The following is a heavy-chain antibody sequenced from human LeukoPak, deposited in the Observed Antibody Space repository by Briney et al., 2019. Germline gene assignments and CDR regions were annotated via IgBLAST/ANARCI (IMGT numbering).Heavy chain of an antibody. D-gene: IGHD6-19*01. CDR1: GFTFSSYA. CDR2: ISGSGGST. J-gene: IGHJ4*02. V-gene: IGHV3-23*01. CDR3: AKAPGRIAVAGTDY. Sequence: PGGSLRLSCAASGFTFSSYAMSWVRQAPGKGLEWVSAISGSGGSTYYADSVKGRFTIPRDNSKNTLYLQMNSLRAEDTAVYYCAKAPGRIAVAGTDYWGQGTLVTVSS.